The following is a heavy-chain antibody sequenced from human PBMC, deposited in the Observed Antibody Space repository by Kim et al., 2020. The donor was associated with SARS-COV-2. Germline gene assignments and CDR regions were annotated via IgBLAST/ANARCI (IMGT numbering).Heavy chain of an antibody. Sequence: YSPKFQGRVTFIRDTSASTAYMGLGSLRSEDTAVYFCARPIVPTGGVLDMWGQGTMVTVSS. CDR3: ARPIVPTGGVLDM. J-gene: IGHJ3*02. V-gene: IGHV1-3*01. D-gene: IGHD2-8*01.